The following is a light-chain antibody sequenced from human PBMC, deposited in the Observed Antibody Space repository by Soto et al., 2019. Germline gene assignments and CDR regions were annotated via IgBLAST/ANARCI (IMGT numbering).Light chain of an antibody. V-gene: IGLV1-47*01. CDR1: RSNIGSNY. CDR2: RNT. Sequence: QSVLTQPPSASGTPGQRVTISCSGGRSNIGSNYAFWYQQFPGTTPKLFIFRNTQRTSGVPDRFSGSKSGTSASLTISGLRSEDDATYYCAAWDENLRSVVFGGGTQLTVL. CDR3: AAWDENLRSVV. J-gene: IGLJ3*02.